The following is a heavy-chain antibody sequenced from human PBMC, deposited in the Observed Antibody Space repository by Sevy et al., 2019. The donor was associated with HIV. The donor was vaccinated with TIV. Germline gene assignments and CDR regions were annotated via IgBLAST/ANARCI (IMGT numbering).Heavy chain of an antibody. CDR2: ISYAGSNK. Sequence: GGSLRLSCAASGFMFSSYSVHWVRQAPGKGLEWVAVISYAGSNKYYANSVKGRFTISRDNSKNTLYLQMNSLRAEDTAVYYCERDVAFTTEYSYGMDVWGQGTTVTVSS. J-gene: IGHJ6*02. CDR1: GFMFSSYS. D-gene: IGHD4-17*01. V-gene: IGHV3-30-3*01. CDR3: ERDVAFTTEYSYGMDV.